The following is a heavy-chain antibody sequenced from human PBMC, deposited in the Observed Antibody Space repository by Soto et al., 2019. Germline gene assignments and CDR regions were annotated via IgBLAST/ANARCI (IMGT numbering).Heavy chain of an antibody. J-gene: IGHJ5*02. CDR1: GGTFSSYA. D-gene: IGHD3-22*01. CDR2: IIPIFGTA. Sequence: SVKVSCKASGGTFSSYAISWVRQAPGQGLEWMGGIIPIFGTANYAQKFQGRVTITADESTSTAYMELSSLRSEDTAVYYCAKRATYYYDSSGYNWFDPWGQGTLVTVSS. CDR3: AKRATYYYDSSGYNWFDP. V-gene: IGHV1-69*13.